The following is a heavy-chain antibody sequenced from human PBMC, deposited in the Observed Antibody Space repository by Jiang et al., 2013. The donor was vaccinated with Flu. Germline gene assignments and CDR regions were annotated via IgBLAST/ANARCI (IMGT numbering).Heavy chain of an antibody. V-gene: IGHV4-39*01. CDR2: IYYSGST. CDR3: VRLAVAATLVYFDS. CDR1: GGSISNNRYY. J-gene: IGHJ4*01. D-gene: IGHD6-19*01. Sequence: GSGLVKPSETLSLTCTVSGGSISNNRYYWGWIRQTPGRGLEWIGNIYYSGSTNYNPSLRSRVAMSVDTSKNHFSLNLASMTAADTAVYYCVRLAVAATLVYFDSWGQEPWSPSP.